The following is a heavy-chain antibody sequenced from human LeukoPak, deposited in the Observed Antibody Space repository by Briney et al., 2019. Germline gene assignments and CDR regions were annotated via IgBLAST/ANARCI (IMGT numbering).Heavy chain of an antibody. V-gene: IGHV3-7*01. Sequence: GGSLRLSCAASGFTFSSYWMSWVRKAPGKGLEWVANIKQDGSEIYYVDSVKGRFTISRDNVKNSLYLQMNSLRAEETAVYYCARVGGGSSWTFDYWGQGTLVTVSS. J-gene: IGHJ4*02. CDR1: GFTFSSYW. CDR3: ARVGGGSSWTFDY. D-gene: IGHD6-13*01. CDR2: IKQDGSEI.